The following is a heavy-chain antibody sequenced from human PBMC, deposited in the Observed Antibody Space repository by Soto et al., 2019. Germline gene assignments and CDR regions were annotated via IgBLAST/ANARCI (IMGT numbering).Heavy chain of an antibody. D-gene: IGHD6-6*01. J-gene: IGHJ6*02. Sequence: GASVKVSCKASGYTFTSYGISWVRQAPGQGLEWMGWISAYNGNTNYAQKLQGRVTMTTDTSTSTAYMELRSLRSDDTAVYYCARRDGARRYYYYYGMDVWGQGTTVTVSS. CDR3: ARRDGARRYYYYYGMDV. V-gene: IGHV1-18*01. CDR1: GYTFTSYG. CDR2: ISAYNGNT.